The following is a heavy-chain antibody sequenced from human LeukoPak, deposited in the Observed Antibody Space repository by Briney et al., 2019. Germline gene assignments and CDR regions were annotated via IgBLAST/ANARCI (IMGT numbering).Heavy chain of an antibody. CDR1: GGFISSHY. CDR3: ARGTPWFDP. Sequence: SETLSLTCTVSGGFISSHYWSWIRQPPGKGLEWIGYTYYSGSTNYNPSLKSRVTISVDTSKSRFSLNLRSVTAADTAVYYCARGTPWFDPWGQGTLVTVSS. J-gene: IGHJ5*02. CDR2: TYYSGST. D-gene: IGHD1-14*01. V-gene: IGHV4-59*11.